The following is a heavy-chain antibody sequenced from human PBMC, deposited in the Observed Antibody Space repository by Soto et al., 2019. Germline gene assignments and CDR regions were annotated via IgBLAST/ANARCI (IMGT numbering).Heavy chain of an antibody. CDR2: IYYSGST. J-gene: IGHJ6*02. D-gene: IGHD3-3*01. Sequence: SETLSLTCTVSGGSISSSSYYWGWMRQAPGKGLEWIGSIYYSGSTYYNPSLKSRVTISVDTSKNQFSLKLSSVTAADTAVYYCAKDFWSGYYHYGMDVWGQGTTVTVSS. CDR1: GGSISSSSYY. CDR3: AKDFWSGYYHYGMDV. V-gene: IGHV4-39*01.